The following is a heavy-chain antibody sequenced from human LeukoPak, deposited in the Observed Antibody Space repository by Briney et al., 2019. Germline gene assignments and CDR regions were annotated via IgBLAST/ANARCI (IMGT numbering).Heavy chain of an antibody. CDR1: GYTFTGYY. CDR3: ARAGDSYTSLDY. CDR2: INPNSGGT. J-gene: IGHJ4*02. D-gene: IGHD5-18*01. V-gene: IGHV1-2*02. Sequence: ASVKVSCKASGYTFTGYYMHWVRQAPGQGLEWMGWINPNSGGTNYAQKFQGRVTMTRDTSISTAYMELSRLRSNDTAVYYCARAGDSYTSLDYWGQGTLVTVSS.